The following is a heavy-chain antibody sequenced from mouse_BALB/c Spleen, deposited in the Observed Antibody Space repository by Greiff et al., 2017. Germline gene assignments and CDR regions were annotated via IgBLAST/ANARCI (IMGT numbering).Heavy chain of an antibody. CDR3: ARRGDAWYFDV. V-gene: IGHV1-26*01. J-gene: IGHJ1*01. CDR1: GYTFTDYY. Sequence: VQLQQSGPELVKPGASVKISCKASGYTFTDYYMNWVKQSHGKSLEWIGLVNPNNGGTSYNQKFKGKATLTVDKSSSTAYMELRSLTSEDSAVYYCARRGDAWYFDVWGAGTTVTVSS. CDR2: VNPNNGGT.